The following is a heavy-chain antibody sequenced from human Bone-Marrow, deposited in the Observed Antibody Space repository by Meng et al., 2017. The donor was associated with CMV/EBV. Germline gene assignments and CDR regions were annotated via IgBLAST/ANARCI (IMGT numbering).Heavy chain of an antibody. D-gene: IGHD3-10*01. CDR1: GGSISSYY. Sequence: SETLSLTCTVSGGSISSYYWSWIRQPPGKGLEWIGYIYYSGSTNYNPSLKSRVTISVDTSKNQFSLKLGFVSAADTAVYYCTRGWTEGRGWFDPWGQGTLVTVSS. J-gene: IGHJ5*02. CDR2: IYYSGST. CDR3: TRGWTEGRGWFDP. V-gene: IGHV4-59*12.